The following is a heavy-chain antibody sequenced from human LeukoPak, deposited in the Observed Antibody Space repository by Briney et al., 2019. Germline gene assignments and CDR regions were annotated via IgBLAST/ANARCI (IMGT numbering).Heavy chain of an antibody. CDR2: IYTSGST. CDR3: ARETNQLLYEAASRGYSYVEWFDP. J-gene: IGHJ5*02. CDR1: GGSISSYY. Sequence: PSETLSLTCTVSGGSISSYYWSWIRQPAGKGLEWIGRIYTSGSTNYNPSLKSRVTISVDTSKNQFSLKLSSVTAADTAVYYCARETNQLLYEAASRGYSYVEWFDPWGQGTLVTVSS. D-gene: IGHD5-18*01. V-gene: IGHV4-4*07.